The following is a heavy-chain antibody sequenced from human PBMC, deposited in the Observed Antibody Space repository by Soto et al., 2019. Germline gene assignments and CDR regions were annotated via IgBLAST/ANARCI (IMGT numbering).Heavy chain of an antibody. CDR3: ARVKEEGGSSSWETWDYNWFDP. J-gene: IGHJ5*02. V-gene: IGHV4-30-4*01. CDR2: IYYSGST. CDR1: GGSISSGDYY. D-gene: IGHD6-13*01. Sequence: QVQLQESGPGLVKPSQTLSLTCTVSGGSISSGDYYWSWIRQPPGKGLEWIGYIYYSGSTYYNPSLKSRVTISVDTSKNQFSLKLSSVTAADTAVYYCARVKEEGGSSSWETWDYNWFDPWGQGTLVTVSS.